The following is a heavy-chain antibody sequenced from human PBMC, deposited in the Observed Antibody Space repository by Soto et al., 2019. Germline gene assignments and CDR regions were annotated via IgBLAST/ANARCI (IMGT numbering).Heavy chain of an antibody. Sequence: ESGGGLIQPGGSLTLSCAASELTVTSNYMNWVRQAPGKGLEWVSVIYSDGSTYYADSVKGRFTISRDEFKNTLYLEMNSLRAEDTAVYYCARAYGAGSYFSDYWGQGTLVTVSS. D-gene: IGHD3-10*01. CDR3: ARAYGAGSYFSDY. J-gene: IGHJ4*02. CDR2: IYSDGST. CDR1: ELTVTSNY. V-gene: IGHV3-53*01.